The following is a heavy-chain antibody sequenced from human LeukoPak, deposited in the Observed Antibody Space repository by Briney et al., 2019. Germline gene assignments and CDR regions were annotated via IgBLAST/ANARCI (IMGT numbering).Heavy chain of an antibody. J-gene: IGHJ4*02. CDR3: AKEGLSDRSGSHYFDY. CDR1: GFTFSSYA. V-gene: IGHV3-23*01. Sequence: GGSLRLSCAASGFTFSSYAMSWVRQAPGKGLEWVSAISGSGGSTYYAASVKGRFTISRDNSKNTLYLQMNSLRAEDTAVYYCAKEGLSDRSGSHYFDYWGQGTLVTVSS. CDR2: ISGSGGST. D-gene: IGHD3-16*02.